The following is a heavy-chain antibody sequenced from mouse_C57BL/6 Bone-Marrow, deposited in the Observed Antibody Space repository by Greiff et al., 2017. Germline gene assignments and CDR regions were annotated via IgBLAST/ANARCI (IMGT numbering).Heavy chain of an antibody. Sequence: QVQLQQSGAELVRPGTSVKVSCKASGYAFTNYLIEWVKQRPGQGLEWIGVINPGSGGTNYNEKFKGKATLTADKSSSTAYMQLSSLTSEDSAVYFCAIITTVVPFAYWGQGTLVTVSA. D-gene: IGHD1-1*01. J-gene: IGHJ3*01. CDR1: GYAFTNYL. V-gene: IGHV1-54*01. CDR2: INPGSGGT. CDR3: AIITTVVPFAY.